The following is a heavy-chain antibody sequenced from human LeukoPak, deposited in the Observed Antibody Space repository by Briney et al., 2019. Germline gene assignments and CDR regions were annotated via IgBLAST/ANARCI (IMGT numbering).Heavy chain of an antibody. D-gene: IGHD1-26*01. V-gene: IGHV3-23*01. CDR1: GFTFSSYA. CDR2: ISSTGGST. J-gene: IGHJ4*02. Sequence: GGSLRLSCAASGFTFSSYAMSWVRQAPGKGLEWVSSISSTGGSTYYADSVKGRFTIFRDNSKNTLNLQMNSLRAEDTAVYYCAKALVGASVFDHWGQGTLVTVSS. CDR3: AKALVGASVFDH.